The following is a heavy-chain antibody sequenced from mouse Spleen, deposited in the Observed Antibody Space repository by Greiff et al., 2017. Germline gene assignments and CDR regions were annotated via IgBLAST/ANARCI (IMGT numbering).Heavy chain of an antibody. CDR3: ARWSLLRYGDY. CDR2: IYPGSGNT. Sequence: QVQLQQSGAELVRPGTSVKISCKASGYAFTNYWLGWVKQRPGHGLEWIGDIYPGSGNTYYNEKFKGKATLTADKSSSTAYMQLSSLTSEDSAVYFCARWSLLRYGDYWGQGASVTVSS. V-gene: IGHV1-63*01. J-gene: IGHJ4*01. D-gene: IGHD1-1*01. CDR1: GYAFTNYW.